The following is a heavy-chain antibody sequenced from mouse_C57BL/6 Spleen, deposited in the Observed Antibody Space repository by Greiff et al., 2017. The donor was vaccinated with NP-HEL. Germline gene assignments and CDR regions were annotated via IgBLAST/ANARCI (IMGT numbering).Heavy chain of an antibody. CDR2: IYPRSGNT. V-gene: IGHV1-81*01. Sequence: VKLQESGAELARPGASVKLSCKASGYTFTSYGISWVKQRTGQGLEWIGEIYPRSGNTYYNEKFKGKATLTADKSSSTAYMELRSLTAEDSAVYIYARRGAYDYAEDYAVDYWGQGTSVTVSS. J-gene: IGHJ4*01. CDR1: GYTFTSYG. CDR3: ARRGAYDYAEDYAVDY. D-gene: IGHD2-4*01.